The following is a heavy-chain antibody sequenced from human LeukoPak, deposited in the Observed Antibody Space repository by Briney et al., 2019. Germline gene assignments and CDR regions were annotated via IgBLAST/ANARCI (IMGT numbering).Heavy chain of an antibody. J-gene: IGHJ4*02. CDR3: ARDFPRFQNFDY. CDR2: IYYSGST. D-gene: IGHD2-21*01. CDR1: GGSISSYY. V-gene: IGHV4-59*01. Sequence: SETLSLTCTVSGGSISSYYWSWIRQPPGKGLEWIGYIYYSGSTNYNPSLKSRVTISVDTSKNQFSLKLSSVTAADTAVYYCARDFPRFQNFDYWGQGTLVTVSS.